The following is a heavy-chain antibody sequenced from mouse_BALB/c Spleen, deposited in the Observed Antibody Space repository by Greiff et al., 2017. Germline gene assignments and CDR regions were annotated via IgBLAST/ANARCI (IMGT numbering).Heavy chain of an antibody. Sequence: VQLQQSGPELVKPGASVKMSCKASGYTFTSYYIHWVKQRPGQGLEWIGWIYPGDGSTKYNEKFKGKTTLTADKSSSTAYMQLSSLTSEDSAVYFCAREVRRYFDYWGQGTTLTVSS. J-gene: IGHJ2*01. CDR3: AREVRRYFDY. CDR1: GYTFTSYY. CDR2: IYPGDGST. D-gene: IGHD2-14*01. V-gene: IGHV1S56*01.